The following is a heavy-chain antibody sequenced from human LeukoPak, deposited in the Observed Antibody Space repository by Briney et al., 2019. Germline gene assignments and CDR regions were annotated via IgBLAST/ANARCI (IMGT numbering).Heavy chain of an antibody. Sequence: PGGSLRLSCAASGFTFSNYAIYWARQAPGKGLEWVAVISHDGTYKYYAESVKGRFTISRDNSKNTLYLQMNSLRPEDTAVYYCARDRGPSGTYPCFDFWGQGTLVTVSS. CDR3: ARDRGPSGTYPCFDF. CDR2: ISHDGTYK. J-gene: IGHJ4*02. D-gene: IGHD1-26*01. V-gene: IGHV3-30*04. CDR1: GFTFSNYA.